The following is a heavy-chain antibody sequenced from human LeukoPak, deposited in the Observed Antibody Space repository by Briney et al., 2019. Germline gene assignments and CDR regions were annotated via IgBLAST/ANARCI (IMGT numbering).Heavy chain of an antibody. V-gene: IGHV4-59*01. Sequence: GSLRLSCAASGFTFDDYAMHWVRQPPGKGMEWIGYIYYSGSTNYNPSLKSRVTISVDTSKNQFSLKLSSVTAADTAVYYCARALRFLEWSSTYYYYMDVWGKGTTVTVSS. CDR3: ARALRFLEWSSTYYYYMDV. CDR2: IYYSGST. CDR1: GFTFDDYA. J-gene: IGHJ6*03. D-gene: IGHD3-3*01.